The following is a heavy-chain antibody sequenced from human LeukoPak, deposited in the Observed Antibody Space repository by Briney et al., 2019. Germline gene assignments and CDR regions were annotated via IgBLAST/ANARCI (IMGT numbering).Heavy chain of an antibody. CDR1: GFTFDDYA. CDR2: ISWNSGSI. J-gene: IGHJ4*02. CDR3: AKDGEVATILGYFDY. V-gene: IGHV3-9*01. Sequence: GRSLRLSCAASGFTFDDYAMHWVRQAPGKGLEWVSGISWNSGSIGYADSVKGRFTISRDNAKNSLYQQMNSLRAEDTALYYCAKDGEVATILGYFDYWGQGTLVTVSS. D-gene: IGHD5-12*01.